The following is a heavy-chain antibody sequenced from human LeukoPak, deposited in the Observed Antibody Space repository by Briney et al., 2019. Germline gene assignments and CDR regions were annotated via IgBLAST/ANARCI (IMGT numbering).Heavy chain of an antibody. J-gene: IGHJ4*02. D-gene: IGHD3-22*01. CDR2: ISAYNGNT. V-gene: IGHV1-18*01. CDR1: GYTFTSYG. Sequence: GASVKVSCKASGYTFTSYGISWVRQAPGQGLEWMGWISAYNGNTNYAQKLQGRVTMTTDTSTSTAYMELRSLRSDDTAVYYCARSRYYDSSGYYYFDYWGQGTLVTVSS. CDR3: ARSRYYDSSGYYYFDY.